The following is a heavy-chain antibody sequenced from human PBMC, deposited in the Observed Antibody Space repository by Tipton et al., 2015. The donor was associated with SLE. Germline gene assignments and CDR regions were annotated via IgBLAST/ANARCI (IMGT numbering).Heavy chain of an antibody. CDR3: ARGMWQRDY. Sequence: TLSLTCAVYGGSFSGYYWSWIRQPPGKGLEWIGEINHSGSTNYNPSLKSRVTISVDTSKNQFSLKLSSVTAVDTAVYYCARGMWQRDYWGQGTLVTVSS. CDR1: GGSFSGYY. D-gene: IGHD2-21*01. J-gene: IGHJ4*02. CDR2: INHSGST. V-gene: IGHV4-34*01.